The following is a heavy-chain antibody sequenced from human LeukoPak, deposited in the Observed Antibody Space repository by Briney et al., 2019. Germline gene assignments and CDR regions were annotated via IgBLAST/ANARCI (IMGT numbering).Heavy chain of an antibody. J-gene: IGHJ3*02. CDR1: GGTFSSYA. Sequence: GASVKVPCKASGGTFSSYAISWVRQAPGQGLEWMGWINPNSGGTNYAQKFQGRVTMTRDTSISTAYMELSRLRSDDTAVYYCAREAPGGCSSTSCEHDAFDIWGQGTMVTVSS. D-gene: IGHD2-2*01. CDR3: AREAPGGCSSTSCEHDAFDI. CDR2: INPNSGGT. V-gene: IGHV1-2*02.